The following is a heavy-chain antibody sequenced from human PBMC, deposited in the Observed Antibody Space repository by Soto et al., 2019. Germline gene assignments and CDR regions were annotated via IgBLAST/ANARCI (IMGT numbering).Heavy chain of an antibody. V-gene: IGHV3-33*01. CDR3: AREKVAREQLKLDY. CDR1: GFTFSSYG. J-gene: IGHJ4*02. D-gene: IGHD6-6*01. CDR2: IWYDGSNK. Sequence: QVQLVESGGGVVQPGRSLRLSCAASGFTFSSYGMHWVRQAPGKGLEWVAVIWYDGSNKYYADSVKGRFTISRDNSKNTLYLQMHVLRGEDTAVYYCAREKVAREQLKLDYWGQGTLVTVSS.